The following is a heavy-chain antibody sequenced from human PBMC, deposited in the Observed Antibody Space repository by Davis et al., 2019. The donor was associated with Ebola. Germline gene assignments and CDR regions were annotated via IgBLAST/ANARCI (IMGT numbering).Heavy chain of an antibody. J-gene: IGHJ4*02. V-gene: IGHV4-59*08. CDR2: IYYSGST. CDR3: ARTYYDILTGYSQFDY. CDR1: GFTFSSYW. Sequence: ESLKISCAASGFTFSSYWMSWVRQAPGKGLEWIGYIYYSGSTYYNPSLKSRVTISVDTSKNQFSLKLSSVTAADTAVYYCARTYYDILTGYSQFDYWGQGTLVTVSS. D-gene: IGHD3-9*01.